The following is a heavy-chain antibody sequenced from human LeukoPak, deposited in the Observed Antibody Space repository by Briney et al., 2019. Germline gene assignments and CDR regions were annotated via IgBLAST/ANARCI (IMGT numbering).Heavy chain of an antibody. CDR3: AKMGAPIDY. D-gene: IGHD1-26*01. J-gene: IGHJ4*02. CDR1: GFTFSSHA. CDR2: ISNHGNNI. V-gene: IGHV3-30*18. Sequence: GGSLRLSCAASGFTFSSHAMHWVRQAPGKGLEWVAVISNHGNNIDYVDSVKGRFTISRDNSKTTLFLQMNSLRPDDTAVYYCAKMGAPIDYWGQGTLVTVSS.